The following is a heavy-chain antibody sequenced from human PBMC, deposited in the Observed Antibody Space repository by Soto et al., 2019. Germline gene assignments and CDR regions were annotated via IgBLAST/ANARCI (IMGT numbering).Heavy chain of an antibody. Sequence: QVQLVQSGAEVKKPGASVKVSCKASGYTFTSYDINWVRQATGQGLEWMGWVNPNSGNTAYAQRFQGSFTMTWNTSISTAYMELSGLTSDDTAVYYCARTLPFDFWGQGTLVAVSS. J-gene: IGHJ4*02. V-gene: IGHV1-8*01. CDR3: ARTLPFDF. CDR1: GYTFTSYD. CDR2: VNPNSGNT.